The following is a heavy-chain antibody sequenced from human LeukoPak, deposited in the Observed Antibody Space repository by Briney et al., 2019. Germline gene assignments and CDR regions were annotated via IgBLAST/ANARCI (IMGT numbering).Heavy chain of an antibody. CDR1: GYTFTNYW. Sequence: GESLKISCKGSGYTFTNYWIGWVRQMPGKGLEFMGIIYPGDSDTRYSPSFQGQVTISADKSISTAYLQWSSLKASDTAMYYCASGVPDLTDSSSWYRGEYAFDIWGQGTMVTVSS. J-gene: IGHJ3*02. CDR3: ASGVPDLTDSSSWYRGEYAFDI. D-gene: IGHD6-13*01. CDR2: IYPGDSDT. V-gene: IGHV5-51*01.